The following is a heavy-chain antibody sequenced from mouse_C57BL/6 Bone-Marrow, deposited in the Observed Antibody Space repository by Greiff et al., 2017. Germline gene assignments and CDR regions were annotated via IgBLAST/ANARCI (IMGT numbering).Heavy chain of an antibody. V-gene: IGHV1-50*01. Sequence: QVQLQQPGAELVKPGASVKLSCKASGYTFTSYWMQWVQQRPGQGLEWIGEIDPSDSYTNDNQKFKGKATLTVDTSSSTAYMQLSSLTSEDSAVYYCARGGTTVVTDYWGQGTTLTVSS. J-gene: IGHJ2*01. CDR2: IDPSDSYT. CDR1: GYTFTSYW. CDR3: ARGGTTVVTDY. D-gene: IGHD1-1*01.